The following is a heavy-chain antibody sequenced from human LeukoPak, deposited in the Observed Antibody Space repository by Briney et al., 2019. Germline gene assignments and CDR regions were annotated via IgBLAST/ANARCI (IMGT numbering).Heavy chain of an antibody. J-gene: IGHJ3*02. V-gene: IGHV3-64*01. CDR3: ARGRSYLSAFDI. D-gene: IGHD3-10*01. Sequence: GGSLRLSCAASGFTFSSYAMHWVRQAPGKGLEYVSAISSNVGSTYYANSVKGRFTISRDNSKNTLYLQMGSLRAEAMGVYDCARGRSYLSAFDIWGQATMVTVSS. CDR1: GFTFSSYA. CDR2: ISSNVGST.